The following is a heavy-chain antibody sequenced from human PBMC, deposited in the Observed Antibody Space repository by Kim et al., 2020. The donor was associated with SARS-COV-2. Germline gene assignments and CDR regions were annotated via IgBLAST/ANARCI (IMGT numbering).Heavy chain of an antibody. V-gene: IGHV3-23*01. D-gene: IGHD3-3*02. CDR2: INSGGSNT. CDR1: GFTFSNYA. CDR3: AKAIRGYWYFDL. Sequence: GGSLRLSCVASGFTFSNYAMSWVRQAPGKGLEWVSGINSGGSNTYYADSVKGRFTISRYNSGNTLYLQMNSLTAEDTAVYYCAKAIRGYWYFDLWGRGTL. J-gene: IGHJ2*01.